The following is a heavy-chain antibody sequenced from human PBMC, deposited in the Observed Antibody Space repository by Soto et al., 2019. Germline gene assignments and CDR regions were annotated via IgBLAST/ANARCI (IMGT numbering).Heavy chain of an antibody. CDR2: IRSKANSYAT. D-gene: IGHD6-6*01. V-gene: IGHV3-73*02. CDR1: GFTFSGSA. Sequence: EVQLVESGGGLVQPGGSLKLSCAASGFTFSGSAMHWVRQASGKGLEWVGRIRSKANSYATAYAASVKGRFTISRDDSKNTAYLQMNSLKTEDTAVYYCTRRDSSSRRYYYYGMDVWGQGTTVTVSS. J-gene: IGHJ6*02. CDR3: TRRDSSSRRYYYYGMDV.